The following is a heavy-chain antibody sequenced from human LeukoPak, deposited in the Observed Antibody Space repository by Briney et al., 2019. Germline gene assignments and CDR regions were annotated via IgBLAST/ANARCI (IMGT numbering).Heavy chain of an antibody. Sequence: GGSLILSCAASGFTFSSYGMHSVRQAPGKGLEWVAVIWYGGSNKYYADSVKGRFTISRDNSKNTLYLQMNSLRAEDTAVCYCAKSLGDWDMDVWGKGTTVTVSS. D-gene: IGHD3-16*01. V-gene: IGHV3-30*02. CDR2: IWYGGSNK. CDR3: AKSLGDWDMDV. CDR1: GFTFSSYG. J-gene: IGHJ6*03.